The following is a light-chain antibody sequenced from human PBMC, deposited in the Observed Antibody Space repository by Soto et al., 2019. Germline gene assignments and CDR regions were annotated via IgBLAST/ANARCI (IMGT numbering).Light chain of an antibody. CDR1: QSVLYSSNNKNY. V-gene: IGKV4-1*01. Sequence: DIVMTQSPDSLAVSLGERATINCKSSQSVLYSSNNKNYLAWYQQKPGQPPKLLIYWASTRESGVPDRFSGGGCGTDFTLTISSLQAEDVAVYYCQQYYNTPYTFGQGTQLEIK. CDR2: WAS. J-gene: IGKJ2*01. CDR3: QQYYNTPYT.